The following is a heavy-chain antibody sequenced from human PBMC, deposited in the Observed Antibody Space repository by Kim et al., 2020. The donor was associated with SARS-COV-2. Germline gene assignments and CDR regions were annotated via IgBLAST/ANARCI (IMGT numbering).Heavy chain of an antibody. Sequence: GGSLRLSCAASGFIFSNNSMNWVRQAPGKGLEWVSYICTGTTIFYADSVKGRFTISRDNAKNSLYLQMNSLRAEDTAVYYCARDYNYGLDYWGQGTLVTVSS. CDR3: ARDYNYGLDY. D-gene: IGHD5-18*01. J-gene: IGHJ4*02. CDR1: GFIFSNNS. CDR2: ICTGTTI. V-gene: IGHV3-48*01.